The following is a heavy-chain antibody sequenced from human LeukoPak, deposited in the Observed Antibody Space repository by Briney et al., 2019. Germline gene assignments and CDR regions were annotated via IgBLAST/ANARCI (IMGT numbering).Heavy chain of an antibody. D-gene: IGHD1-26*01. CDR1: GFTFSSYW. CDR2: IKQDGSEK. J-gene: IGHJ4*02. V-gene: IGHV3-7*01. Sequence: GGSLRLSCAASGFTFSSYWMSWVRQAPGKGLEWVANIKQDGSEKYYVDSVKGRFTISRDNAKNSLYLQMNSLRAEDTAVYYCASPKTPSGSYGDFDYWGQGTLVTVSS. CDR3: ASPKTPSGSYGDFDY.